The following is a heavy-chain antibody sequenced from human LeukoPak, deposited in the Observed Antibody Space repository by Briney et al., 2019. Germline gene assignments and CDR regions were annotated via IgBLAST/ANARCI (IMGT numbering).Heavy chain of an antibody. V-gene: IGHV6-1*01. CDR1: GDSVSSNSAA. D-gene: IGHD2-2*02. CDR3: ARVVGAVPAAISWFDP. CDR2: TYYRSKWYN. Sequence: SQTLSLTCAISGDSVSSNSAAWNWIRQSPSRGLEWLGRTYYRSKWYNDYAVSVKSRITINPGTSKNQFSLQLNSVTPEDTAVYYCARVVGAVPAAISWFDPWGQGTLVTVSS. J-gene: IGHJ5*02.